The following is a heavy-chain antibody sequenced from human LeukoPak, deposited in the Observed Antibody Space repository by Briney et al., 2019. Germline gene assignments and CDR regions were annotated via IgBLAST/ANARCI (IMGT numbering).Heavy chain of an antibody. CDR1: GYTFSNYG. V-gene: IGHV1-18*01. CDR2: ISAFNGNT. Sequence: ASMKVFCKTSGYTFSNYGISWVRQAPGRGLEWVGWISAFNGNTNYAPKLQDRVTLTTDTSTSTAYMELRSLRSDDTAVYFCARDLERYPISGNDRYYYYYCMDVWGKGTTVTVSS. J-gene: IGHJ6*03. D-gene: IGHD1-1*01. CDR3: ARDLERYPISGNDRYYYYYCMDV.